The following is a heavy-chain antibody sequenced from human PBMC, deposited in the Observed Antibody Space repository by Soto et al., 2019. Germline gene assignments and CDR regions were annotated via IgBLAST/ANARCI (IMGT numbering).Heavy chain of an antibody. V-gene: IGHV3-30*18. CDR1: GFTLSTNG. CDR3: AKYLFGNDWYNYFDP. Sequence: QVQLVESGGGMVQPGTSLRLSCAASGFTLSTNGMHWVRQAPGKGLEWVAMVSYDGSQVHYADSVMGRFTISRDNFKNTLYLQMNSLRPEDTAVYYCAKYLFGNDWYNYFDPWGQGALVTISS. D-gene: IGHD3-9*01. CDR2: VSYDGSQV. J-gene: IGHJ5*02.